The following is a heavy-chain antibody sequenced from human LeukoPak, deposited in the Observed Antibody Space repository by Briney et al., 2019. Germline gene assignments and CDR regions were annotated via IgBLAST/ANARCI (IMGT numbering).Heavy chain of an antibody. CDR1: GGSVSSYY. CDR3: ARRGSGSYDGRFDP. D-gene: IGHD3-10*01. CDR2: IHYSGST. J-gene: IGHJ5*02. V-gene: IGHV4-59*02. Sequence: SETLSLTCTVSGGSVSSYYWTWVRQPPGKGPEWIGYIHYSGSTYYNPSLKSQVTISVDTSKNQFSLKLSSVTAADTAVYYCARRGSGSYDGRFDPWGQGTLVTVSS.